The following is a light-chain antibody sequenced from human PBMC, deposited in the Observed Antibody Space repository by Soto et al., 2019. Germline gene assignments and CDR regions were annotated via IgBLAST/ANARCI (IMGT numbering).Light chain of an antibody. V-gene: IGKV3-15*01. CDR3: QQYNPWHPGYT. Sequence: EIVMTQSPATLSVSPGERATLSCRASQSISINLAWYQQKPDQAPRLLIYGASTRATGIPVRFSGTGSGTEFTLTISSLQSVDFAVYYCQQYNPWHPGYTFGQGTKLEIK. J-gene: IGKJ2*01. CDR1: QSISIN. CDR2: GAS.